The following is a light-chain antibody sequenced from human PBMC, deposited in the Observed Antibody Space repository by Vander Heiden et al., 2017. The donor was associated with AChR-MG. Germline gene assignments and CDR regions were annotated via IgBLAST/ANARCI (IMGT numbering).Light chain of an antibody. V-gene: IGLV1-51*01. Sequence: SVLPPPPPVSAAPVHKVTISCSGASPNIGNKYGPWYQHLPGTAPKLLIYDNDKRPSRIPDRFSGSKSGTSATLDITGLQTGDEADYDCGTWDSSLSVGVFGGGTKL. CDR2: DND. CDR1: SPNIGNKY. CDR3: GTWDSSLSVGV. J-gene: IGLJ3*02.